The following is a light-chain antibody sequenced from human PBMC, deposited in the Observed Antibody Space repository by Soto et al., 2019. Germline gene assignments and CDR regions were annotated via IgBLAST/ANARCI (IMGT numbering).Light chain of an antibody. CDR2: EVT. V-gene: IGLV2-14*01. CDR1: SSDVGGYDY. CDR3: SSYTTASTYV. Sequence: QSVLTQPASVSGSPGQSITISCTGTSSDVGGYDYVSWYQQHPGKVPKFLIYEVTNRPSGVSHRFSGSKSGNTASLTISGLQAEDEADYYCSSYTTASTYVFGTGTKATVL. J-gene: IGLJ1*01.